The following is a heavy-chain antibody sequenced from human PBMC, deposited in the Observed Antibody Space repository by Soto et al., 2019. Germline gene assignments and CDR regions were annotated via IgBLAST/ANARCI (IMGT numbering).Heavy chain of an antibody. D-gene: IGHD3-16*01. CDR3: ARRQLRDYIRWSFDP. V-gene: IGHV1-2*02. CDR2: IDPKSGDT. CDR1: GYTFTENQ. Sequence: ASVKVSCKASGYTFTENQIHWLRRAPGQRLEWMGSIDPKSGDTTFAQTYHGRVTMNRDKSSNTVYMELTRLTSDDTAIYDCARRQLRDYIRWSFDPWGQGTLVTVS. J-gene: IGHJ5*02.